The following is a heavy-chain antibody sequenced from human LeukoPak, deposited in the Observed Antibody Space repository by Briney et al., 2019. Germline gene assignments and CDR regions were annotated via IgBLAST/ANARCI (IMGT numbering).Heavy chain of an antibody. V-gene: IGHV3-30-3*01. CDR3: ARLRDMVRAGYNWLDP. CDR1: GFTFSSYA. J-gene: IGHJ5*02. CDR2: ISYDGSNK. D-gene: IGHD3-10*01. Sequence: GGSLRLSCAASGFTFSSYAMSWVRQAPGKGLEWVALISYDGSNKYYADSVKGRFTMSKDNSNNTLYLLMTSLRPDDTAVYHCARLRDMVRAGYNWLDPWGQGTLVTVSS.